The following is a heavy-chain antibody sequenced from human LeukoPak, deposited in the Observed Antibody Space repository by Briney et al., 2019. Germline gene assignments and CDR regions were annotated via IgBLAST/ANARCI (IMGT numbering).Heavy chain of an antibody. J-gene: IGHJ4*02. V-gene: IGHV4-31*03. CDR1: GGSISSGGYY. Sequence: SQTPSLTCTVSGGSISSGGYYWSWIRQQPGKGLEWIGYICYSGSTYYNPSLKGRVTISVDTSKNQFSLKLSSVTAADTAVYYCARDQIRVGAINYSDYWGQGTLVTVSS. D-gene: IGHD1-26*01. CDR2: ICYSGST. CDR3: ARDQIRVGAINYSDY.